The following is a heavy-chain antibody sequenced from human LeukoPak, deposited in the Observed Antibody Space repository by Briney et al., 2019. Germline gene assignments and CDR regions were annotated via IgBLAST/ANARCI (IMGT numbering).Heavy chain of an antibody. D-gene: IGHD2-2*01. CDR1: GGSIINHNYY. V-gene: IGHV4-39*07. CDR2: IYFSGST. J-gene: IGHJ6*02. CDR3: ARDLGPDCSSTRCYALDV. Sequence: PSETLSLTCTVSGGSIINHNYYWGWIRQPPGKGLEWIGAIYFSGSTNYNPSLKSRVTMSVDTSKNQFSLKLSSVTAADTAVYYCARDLGPDCSSTRCYALDVWGQGTTVTVSS.